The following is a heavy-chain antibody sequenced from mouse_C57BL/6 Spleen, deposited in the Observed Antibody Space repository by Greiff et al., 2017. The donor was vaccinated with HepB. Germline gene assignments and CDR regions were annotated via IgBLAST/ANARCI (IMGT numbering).Heavy chain of an antibody. V-gene: IGHV3-6*01. CDR2: ISYDGSN. CDR3: ARERIYSNYVGFAD. CDR1: GYSITSGYY. J-gene: IGHJ3*01. D-gene: IGHD2-5*01. Sequence: ESGPGLVKPSQSLSLTCSVTGYSITSGYYWNWIRQFPGNKLEWMGYISYDGSNNYNPSLKNRISITRDTSKKQLFLKLKSVTTEDTATYDWARERIYSNYVGFADWGKGTLVTVSA.